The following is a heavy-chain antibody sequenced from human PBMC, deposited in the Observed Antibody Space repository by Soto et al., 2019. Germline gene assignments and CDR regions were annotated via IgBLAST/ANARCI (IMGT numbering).Heavy chain of an antibody. J-gene: IGHJ4*02. Sequence: EVQLVESGGGLVQPGGSLRLSCVASGFTFSSYWMHWVRQVPGKEPVWVSFIASYGSSTKYADSVRGRFTISRDNAKNTLYLLMNSLQVEDTAVYYCVRGLGNSDHWGQGTLVTVSS. CDR2: IASYGSST. CDR1: GFTFSSYW. CDR3: VRGLGNSDH. V-gene: IGHV3-74*03.